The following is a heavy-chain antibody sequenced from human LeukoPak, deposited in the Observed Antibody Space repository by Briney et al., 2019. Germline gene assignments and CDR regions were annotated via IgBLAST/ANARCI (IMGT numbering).Heavy chain of an antibody. CDR3: ARRVPRQLGPDTTYFDY. Sequence: PSQTLSLTCTVSGGSISSGGYYWSWIRQPPGKGLEWIGYIYHSGSTYYNPSLKSRVTISVDRSKNQFSLKLSSVTAADTAVYYCARRVPRQLGPDTTYFDYWGQGTLVTVSS. CDR1: GGSISSGGYY. V-gene: IGHV4-30-2*01. J-gene: IGHJ4*02. CDR2: IYHSGST. D-gene: IGHD6-6*01.